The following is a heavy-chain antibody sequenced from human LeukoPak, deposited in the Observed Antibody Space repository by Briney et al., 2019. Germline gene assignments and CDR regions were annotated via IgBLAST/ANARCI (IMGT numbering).Heavy chain of an antibody. CDR3: ARAAGYSYGYSKAFDI. V-gene: IGHV4-59*12. CDR1: GGSISSYY. D-gene: IGHD5-18*01. Sequence: PSETLSLTCTVSGGSISSYYWSWIRQPPGKGLEWIGYIYYSGSTNYNPSLKSRVTISVDTSKNQFSLKLSSVTAADTAVYYCARAAGYSYGYSKAFDIWGQGTMVTISS. J-gene: IGHJ3*02. CDR2: IYYSGST.